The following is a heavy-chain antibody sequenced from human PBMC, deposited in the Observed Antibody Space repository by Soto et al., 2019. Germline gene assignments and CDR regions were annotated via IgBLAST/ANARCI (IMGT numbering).Heavy chain of an antibody. J-gene: IGHJ4*02. CDR3: ARRGSGSYYDY. D-gene: IGHD1-26*01. CDR2: FSGSGDSP. Sequence: EVQLLESGGGLVQPGGSLRLSCAASGFTFSSYALRWVRQAPVKGLEWVSAFSGSGDSPYYADSVKGRFTISRDNSKNTLYLQMNSLRAEDTAVYYCARRGSGSYYDYWGQGTLVTVSS. V-gene: IGHV3-23*01. CDR1: GFTFSSYA.